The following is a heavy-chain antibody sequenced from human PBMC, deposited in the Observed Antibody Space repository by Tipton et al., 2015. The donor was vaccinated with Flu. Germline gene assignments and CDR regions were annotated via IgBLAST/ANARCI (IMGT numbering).Heavy chain of an antibody. V-gene: IGHV4-38-2*01. CDR2: IHRSGST. CDR1: GDSIRSDYF. CDR3: ARRDYSNYVSEPKNWFDS. D-gene: IGHD4-11*01. Sequence: TLSLTCAVSGDSIRSDYFWGWIRQPPGKGLQWIATIHRSGSTKYNPSLRSRVTISVDTSKNQFYLEMTSVTAADMAVYYCARRDYSNYVSEPKNWFDSWGLGTLVTVSS. J-gene: IGHJ5*01.